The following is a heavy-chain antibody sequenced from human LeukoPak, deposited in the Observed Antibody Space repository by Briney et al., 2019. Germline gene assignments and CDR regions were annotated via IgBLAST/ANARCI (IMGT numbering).Heavy chain of an antibody. Sequence: PSKTLSLTCTVSGGSISSYYWSWIRQPPGKGLEWIGYIYYSGSTNYNPSLKSRVTISVDTSKNQFSLKLSSVTAADTAVYYCASHLRLGELSLSLDAFDIWGQGTMVTVSS. CDR2: IYYSGST. CDR1: GGSISSYY. V-gene: IGHV4-59*08. CDR3: ASHLRLGELSLSLDAFDI. D-gene: IGHD3-16*02. J-gene: IGHJ3*02.